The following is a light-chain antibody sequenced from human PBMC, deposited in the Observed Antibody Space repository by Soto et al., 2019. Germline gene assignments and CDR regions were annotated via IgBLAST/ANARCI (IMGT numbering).Light chain of an antibody. CDR3: QQYNNWPPIT. J-gene: IGKJ5*01. Sequence: DIQMSQSPSSVSASVGDRVTITCRASQGISSWLAWYQKKPGKAPNLLIYAASSLQSGVPSRFSGSESGTDFTLTISSLQPEDCAIYYCQQYNNWPPITFGQGTRLEIK. CDR1: QGISSW. CDR2: AAS. V-gene: IGKV1-12*01.